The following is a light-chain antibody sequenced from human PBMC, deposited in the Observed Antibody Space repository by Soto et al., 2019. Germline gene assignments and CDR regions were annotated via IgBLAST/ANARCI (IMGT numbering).Light chain of an antibody. CDR3: QQYNSYVT. Sequence: DIQMTQSPSTLSASVGDRVTITCRASQSISSRLAWYQQKPGKAPKLLIYKASSLESGVPSRFSGSGSGTEFTLTISSLQPDDFATYYCQQYNSYVTFGQGTKVDIK. J-gene: IGKJ1*01. CDR1: QSISSR. CDR2: KAS. V-gene: IGKV1-5*03.